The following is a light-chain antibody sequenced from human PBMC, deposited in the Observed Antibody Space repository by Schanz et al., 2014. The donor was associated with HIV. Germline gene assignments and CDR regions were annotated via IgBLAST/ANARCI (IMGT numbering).Light chain of an antibody. CDR2: GAS. CDR1: QSVTSRY. Sequence: EIVMTQSPATLSVSPGERATLSCRASQSVTSRYFAWYQQKPGQDPRLLIYGASNKATGIPDRFSGSGSGTDFTLTISRLEPEDFAVYYCQQRSEWPLTFGGGTKVEFK. CDR3: QQRSEWPLT. J-gene: IGKJ4*01. V-gene: IGKV3D-20*02.